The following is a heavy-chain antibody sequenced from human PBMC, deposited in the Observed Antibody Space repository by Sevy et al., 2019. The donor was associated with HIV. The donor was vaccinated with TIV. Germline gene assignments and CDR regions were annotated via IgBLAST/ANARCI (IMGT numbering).Heavy chain of an antibody. CDR1: GFTFSTYG. V-gene: IGHV3-33*01. CDR3: ARDLEFYDYGDYGPAFMPDY. Sequence: GSLRLSCAASGFTFSTYGMHWVRQAPGKGLEWVAVIWFDGSNTYYADSVKGRFTISRDIAKNTLHLQMNSLRAEETAVYYCARDLEFYDYGDYGPAFMPDYWGQGTLVTVSS. D-gene: IGHD4-17*01. CDR2: IWFDGSNT. J-gene: IGHJ4*02.